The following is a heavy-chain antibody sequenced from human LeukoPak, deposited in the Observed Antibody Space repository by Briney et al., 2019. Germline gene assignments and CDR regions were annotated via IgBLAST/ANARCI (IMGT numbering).Heavy chain of an antibody. D-gene: IGHD5-12*01. CDR3: ARGPSGYHNT. Sequence: GGSLRLSCTVSGFTVSSNSMSWVRRAPGKGLEWVSYISSSGSTIYYADSVKGRFTISRDNSKNTLYLQMNSLRAEDTAVYYCARGPSGYHNTGGQGTLVTVSS. CDR2: ISSSGSTI. V-gene: IGHV3-48*01. CDR1: GFTVSSNS. J-gene: IGHJ4*02.